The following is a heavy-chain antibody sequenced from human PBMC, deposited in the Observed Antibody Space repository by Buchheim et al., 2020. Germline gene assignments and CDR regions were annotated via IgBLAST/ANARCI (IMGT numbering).Heavy chain of an antibody. V-gene: IGHV1-46*03. Sequence: QVQLVQSGAEVKKPGASVKVSCKASGYTFTSYYITWVRQAPGQGLEWMGIISPNGGNTNYAQKFQGRVPMTTDTSTRTAYMELSSLRSEDTAEYYSAREDSSSSLDYWGQGTL. J-gene: IGHJ4*02. CDR3: AREDSSSSLDY. CDR1: GYTFTSYY. CDR2: ISPNGGNT. D-gene: IGHD6-6*01.